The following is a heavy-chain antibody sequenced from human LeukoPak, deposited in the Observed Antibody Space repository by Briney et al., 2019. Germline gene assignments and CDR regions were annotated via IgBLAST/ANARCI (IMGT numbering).Heavy chain of an antibody. J-gene: IGHJ4*02. CDR3: ARSMVRGYYFDY. CDR2: INPNSGGT. CDR1: GYTFTGYY. D-gene: IGHD3-10*01. Sequence: GASVKVSCKASGYTFTGYYMHWVRQAPGQGLEWMGWINPNSGGTNYAQKFQGRVTMTRDTSISTAYMELSRLRSDDTAVYYRARSMVRGYYFDYWGQGTLVTVSS. V-gene: IGHV1-2*02.